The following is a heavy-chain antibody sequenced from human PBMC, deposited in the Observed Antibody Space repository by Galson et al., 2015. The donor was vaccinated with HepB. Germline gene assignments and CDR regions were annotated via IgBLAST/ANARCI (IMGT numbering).Heavy chain of an antibody. Sequence: SLRLSCAASGFTFSDYYMSWIRQAPGKGLEWVSYISSSGSTIYYADSVKGRFTISRDNAKNSLYLQMNSLRAEDTAVYYCARDHRDKDYFDYWGQGTLVTVSS. CDR1: GFTFSDYY. J-gene: IGHJ4*02. CDR3: ARDHRDKDYFDY. D-gene: IGHD5-24*01. CDR2: ISSSGSTI. V-gene: IGHV3-11*01.